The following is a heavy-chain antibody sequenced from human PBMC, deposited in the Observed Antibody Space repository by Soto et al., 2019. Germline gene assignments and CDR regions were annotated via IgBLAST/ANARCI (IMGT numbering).Heavy chain of an antibody. D-gene: IGHD3-22*01. V-gene: IGHV4-30-4*01. CDR3: ARDWLGYYDSGPLRYFDY. CDR1: GGSISSGDYY. Sequence: SETLSLTCTVSGGSISSGDYYWSWIRQPPGKGLEWIGYIYYSGSTYYNPSLKSRVTISVDTSKNQFSLKLSSVTAADTAVYYCARDWLGYYDSGPLRYFDYWGQGTLVTVS. J-gene: IGHJ4*02. CDR2: IYYSGST.